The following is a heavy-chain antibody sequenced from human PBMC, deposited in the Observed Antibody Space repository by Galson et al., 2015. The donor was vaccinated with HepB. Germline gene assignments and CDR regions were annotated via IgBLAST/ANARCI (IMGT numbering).Heavy chain of an antibody. CDR2: IYYSGST. Sequence: ETLSLTCTVSGGSISRSSFYWGWIRQPPGKGLEWIGSIYYSGSTYYNPYLESRVTISVDTSKNHFSLRLSSVTAADTAVYYCSHCSGGSCYSGTIFDYWGQGTLVTVSS. J-gene: IGHJ4*02. V-gene: IGHV4-39*02. D-gene: IGHD2-15*01. CDR1: GGSISRSSFY. CDR3: SHCSGGSCYSGTIFDY.